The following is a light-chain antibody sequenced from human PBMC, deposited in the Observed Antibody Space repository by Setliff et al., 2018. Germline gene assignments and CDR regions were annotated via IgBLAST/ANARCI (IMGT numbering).Light chain of an antibody. J-gene: IGLJ1*01. CDR2: EVS. CDR1: SSDVGGYNY. Sequence: QSALAQPASVSGSPGQSITISCTGTSSDVGGYNYVSWYQQHPGKAPKLMIYEVSNRPSGVSSRFSGSKSGNTASLTISGLRAEDEADYYCSSYTSSSTLYVFGTGTKGTVL. CDR3: SSYTSSSTLYV. V-gene: IGLV2-14*01.